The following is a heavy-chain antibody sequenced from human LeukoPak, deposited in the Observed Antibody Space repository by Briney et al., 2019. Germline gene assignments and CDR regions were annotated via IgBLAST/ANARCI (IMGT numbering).Heavy chain of an antibody. CDR2: ISWNSGSI. CDR3: AKDSGGGRAYYYDSSGQGSFDY. J-gene: IGHJ4*02. D-gene: IGHD3-22*01. CDR1: GFTFDDYA. Sequence: GGSLRLSCAASGFTFDDYAMHWVRQAPGKGLEWVSGISWNSGSIVYADSVKGRFTISRDNAKNSLYLQMNSLRAEDTALHYCAKDSGGGRAYYYDSSGQGSFDYWGQGTLVTVSS. V-gene: IGHV3-9*01.